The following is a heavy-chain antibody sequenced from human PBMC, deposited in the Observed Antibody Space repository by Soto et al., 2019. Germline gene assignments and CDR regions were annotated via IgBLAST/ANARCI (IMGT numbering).Heavy chain of an antibody. J-gene: IGHJ6*02. CDR2: IYPGDSDT. D-gene: IGHD2-15*01. Sequence: ESLKISCQGSGYSFSSYWIGWVRQMPVKGLEWMGIIYPGDSDTRYSPSFQGQVTISADKSISTAYLQWSSLKASDTAMYYCARQNTATTGYYYGMDVWGQGTTVTVSS. V-gene: IGHV5-51*01. CDR3: ARQNTATTGYYYGMDV. CDR1: GYSFSSYW.